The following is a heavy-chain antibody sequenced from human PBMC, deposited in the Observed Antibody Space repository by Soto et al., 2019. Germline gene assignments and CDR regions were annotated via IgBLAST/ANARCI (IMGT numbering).Heavy chain of an antibody. J-gene: IGHJ6*02. CDR3: ARWIYSGHYYGMDV. CDR1: GFTFSSYA. Sequence: PGGSLRLSCAASGFTFSSYAMHWVRQAPGKGLEWVAVISYDGSNKYYADSVKGRFTISRDNSKNTLYLQMNSLRAEDTAVYYCARWIYSGHYYGMDVWGQGTTVTVSS. V-gene: IGHV3-30-3*01. CDR2: ISYDGSNK. D-gene: IGHD5-12*01.